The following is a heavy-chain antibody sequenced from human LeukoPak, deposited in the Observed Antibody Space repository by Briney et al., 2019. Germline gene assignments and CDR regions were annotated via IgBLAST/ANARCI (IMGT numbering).Heavy chain of an antibody. J-gene: IGHJ4*02. CDR1: GFTFSSYA. D-gene: IGHD6-19*01. CDR3: AKDQKWGQWLETYFDY. V-gene: IGHV3-23*01. Sequence: GESLRLSCAASGFTFSSYAMSWVRQAPGEGLEWVSGISSSGDNTYYADSVKGRFPISRYNSKNTLYLQMNNLRAEDTAIYYCAKDQKWGQWLETYFDYWGQGTLVTVSS. CDR2: ISSSGDNT.